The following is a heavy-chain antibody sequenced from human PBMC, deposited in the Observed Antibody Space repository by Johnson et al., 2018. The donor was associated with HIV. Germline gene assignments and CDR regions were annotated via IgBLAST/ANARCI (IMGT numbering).Heavy chain of an antibody. CDR2: IYSGGST. CDR3: AREDSGYVPDAFDI. J-gene: IGHJ3*02. CDR1: GFTVSSNY. D-gene: IGHD5-12*01. V-gene: IGHV3-66*01. Sequence: VQLVESGGGVVQPGRSLRLSCAASGFTVSSNYMSWVRQAPGKGLEWVSVIYSGGSTYYADSVKGRFTISRDNSKNTLYLQMNSLRAEDTALYYCAREDSGYVPDAFDIWGQGTMVTVSS.